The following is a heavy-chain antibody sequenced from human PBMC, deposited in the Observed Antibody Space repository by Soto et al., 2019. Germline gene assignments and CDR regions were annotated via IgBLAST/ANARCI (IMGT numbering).Heavy chain of an antibody. V-gene: IGHV1-46*01. CDR3: ARGAYSSSSFPPFDS. Sequence: ASVKVSCKASGGTFSSYAISWVRQAPGQGPEWMGRINPDGGRTTYAQNFNGRVTMTRDTSASTVYMELSSLKFEDTAMYYCARGAYSSSSFPPFDSWGQGTLVTVSS. D-gene: IGHD6-6*01. J-gene: IGHJ5*01. CDR1: GGTFSSYA. CDR2: INPDGGRT.